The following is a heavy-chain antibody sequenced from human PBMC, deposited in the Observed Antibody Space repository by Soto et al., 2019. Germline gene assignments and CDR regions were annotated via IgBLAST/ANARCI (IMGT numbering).Heavy chain of an antibody. V-gene: IGHV1-3*01. J-gene: IGHJ3*02. CDR2: INAGNGNT. Sequence: ASVKVSCKASGYTFTSYAMHWVRQAPGQRLEWMGWINAGNGNTKYSQKFQGRVTITRDTSTSTAYMELSSLRSEDTAVYYCARTVGATYASDIWGQGTMVTVSS. CDR1: GYTFTSYA. CDR3: ARTVGATYASDI. D-gene: IGHD1-26*01.